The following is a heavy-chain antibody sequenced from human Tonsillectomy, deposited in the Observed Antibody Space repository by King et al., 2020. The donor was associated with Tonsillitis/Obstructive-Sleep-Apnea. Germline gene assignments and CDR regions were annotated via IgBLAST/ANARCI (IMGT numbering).Heavy chain of an antibody. J-gene: IGHJ5*02. D-gene: IGHD4-23*01. V-gene: IGHV4-31*03. Sequence: QLQESGPGLVKPSQILSLTCTVSGGSITNDGYYWSWIRQHPENGLEWIGYIYYSGTTYYNPSLKGRVTILVDTSKSQFSLNLNSVTAADTAVYYCARYGGDSRDFDPWGQGTLVTVSS. CDR2: IYYSGTT. CDR3: ARYGGDSRDFDP. CDR1: GGSITNDGYY.